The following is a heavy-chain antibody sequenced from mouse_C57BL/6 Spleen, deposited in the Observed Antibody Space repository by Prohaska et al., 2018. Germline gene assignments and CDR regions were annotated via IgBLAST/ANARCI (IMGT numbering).Heavy chain of an antibody. J-gene: IGHJ3*01. D-gene: IGHD3-2*02. Sequence: IRQFPGNKLEWMGYISYDGSNNYNPSLKNRISITRDTSKNQFFLKLNSVTTEDTTTYYCAREGSSGYWFAYWGKGTLVTVSA. CDR3: AREGSSGYWFAY. CDR2: ISYDGSN. V-gene: IGHV3-6*01.